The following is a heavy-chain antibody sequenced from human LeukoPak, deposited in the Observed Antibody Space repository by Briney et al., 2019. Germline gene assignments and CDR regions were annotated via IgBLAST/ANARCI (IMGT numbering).Heavy chain of an antibody. D-gene: IGHD5-18*01. CDR3: ARGRGRGYSYGFYYFDY. CDR2: INHSGST. Sequence: SETLSLTFAVYGGSFSGYYWSWIRQPPGKGREGIGEINHSGSTNYNPSLKSRVTISVDTSKNQFSLKLSSVTAADTAVYYCARGRGRGYSYGFYYFDYWGQGTLVTVS. CDR1: GGSFSGYY. J-gene: IGHJ4*02. V-gene: IGHV4-34*01.